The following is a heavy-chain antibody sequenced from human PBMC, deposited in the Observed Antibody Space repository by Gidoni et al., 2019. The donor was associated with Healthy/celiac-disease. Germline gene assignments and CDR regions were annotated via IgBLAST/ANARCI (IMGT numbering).Heavy chain of an antibody. CDR1: GFTFDDYA. D-gene: IGHD3-16*01. CDR2: ISWNSGSI. CDR3: AKGGTFGGVIWFNWFDP. V-gene: IGHV3-9*01. Sequence: EVQLVESGGGLVQPGRSLRLSCAASGFTFDDYAMHWVRQAPGKGLEWVSGISWNSGSIGYADSVKGRFTISRDNAKNSLYLQMNSLRAEDTALYYCAKGGTFGGVIWFNWFDPWGQGTLVTVSS. J-gene: IGHJ5*02.